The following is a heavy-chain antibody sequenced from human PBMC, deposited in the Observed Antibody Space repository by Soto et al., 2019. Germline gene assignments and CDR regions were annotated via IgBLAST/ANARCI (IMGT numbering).Heavy chain of an antibody. D-gene: IGHD2-15*01. J-gene: IGHJ2*01. CDR2: ISYDGSNK. Sequence: QVQLVESGGGVVQPGRSLRLSCAASGFTFSSYAMHWVRQAPGKGLEWVAVISYDGSNKYYADSVKGRFTISRDNSKNTLYLQMNSLRAEDTAVYYCARANGDGGIWYFDLWGRGTLVTVSP. CDR3: ARANGDGGIWYFDL. CDR1: GFTFSSYA. V-gene: IGHV3-30-3*01.